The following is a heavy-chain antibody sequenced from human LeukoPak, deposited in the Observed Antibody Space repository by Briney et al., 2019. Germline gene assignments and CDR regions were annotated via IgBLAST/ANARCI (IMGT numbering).Heavy chain of an antibody. Sequence: GGSLRLSCAASGFTVSSNYMSWVRQAPGKGLEWVSVIYSGGSTYYADSVKGRFTISRDNSKNTLYLQMNSLRAEDTAVYYCARDRFLGYSSSSGWGQGTLVTVSS. CDR2: IYSGGST. D-gene: IGHD6-6*01. CDR3: ARDRFLGYSSSSG. CDR1: GFTVSSNY. J-gene: IGHJ4*02. V-gene: IGHV3-66*02.